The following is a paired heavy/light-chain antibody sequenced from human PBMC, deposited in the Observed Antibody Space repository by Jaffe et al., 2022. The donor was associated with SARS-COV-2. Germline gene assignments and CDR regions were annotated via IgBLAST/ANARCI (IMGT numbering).Heavy chain of an antibody. CDR2: IYTDGST. Sequence: EVQLVDSGGGLIQPGGSLTLSCAASGFTVSSKYMSWFRQAPGKGLEWVSGIYTDGSTYYADSVKGRFTISRDNSKSTLYLQMNSLRAEDTAMYYCARGGVDYSAPDYWGQGTLVTVSS. CDR1: GFTVSSKY. J-gene: IGHJ4*02. V-gene: IGHV3-53*01. D-gene: IGHD3-9*01. CDR3: ARGGVDYSAPDY.
Light chain of an antibody. V-gene: IGKV2D-29*01. CDR3: LQSLLLPLT. CDR2: EVS. CDR1: QTLMHRNGKTY. J-gene: IGKJ4*01. Sequence: DIVMTQTPLSLSVTPGQPASISCKSSQTLMHRNGKTYLYWYLQKPGQPPQLLIYEVSNRFSGVPDRFSGSGSGTDFTLKISRVEAEDVGVYFCLQSLLLPLTFGGGTKVEIK.